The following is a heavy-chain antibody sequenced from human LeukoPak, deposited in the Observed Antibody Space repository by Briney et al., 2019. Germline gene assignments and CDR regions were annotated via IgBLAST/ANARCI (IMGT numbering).Heavy chain of an antibody. Sequence: SVKVSCKASGGTFSSYAISWVRQAPGQGLEWMGRINPIFGTANYAQKFQGRVTITTDESTSTAYMELSSLRSEDTAVYYCARETRGYSYGHTGPFFDYWGQGTLVTVSS. CDR3: ARETRGYSYGHTGPFFDY. CDR2: INPIFGTA. J-gene: IGHJ4*02. V-gene: IGHV1-69*05. CDR1: GGTFSSYA. D-gene: IGHD5-18*01.